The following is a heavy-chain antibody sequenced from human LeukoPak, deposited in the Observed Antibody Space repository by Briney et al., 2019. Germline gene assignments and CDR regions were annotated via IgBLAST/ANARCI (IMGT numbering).Heavy chain of an antibody. CDR3: ARESGGPGYDILTGYYTPRYYYGMDV. D-gene: IGHD3-9*01. J-gene: IGHJ6*02. V-gene: IGHV6-1*01. CDR1: RDSVSSNSAA. Sequence: SQTLSLTCAISRDSVSSNSAAWNWIRQSPSRGLEWLGRTYYRSKWYNDYAVSVKSRITINPDTSKNQFSLQLNSVTPEDTAVYYCARESGGPGYDILTGYYTPRYYYGMDVWGQGTTVTVSS. CDR2: TYYRSKWYN.